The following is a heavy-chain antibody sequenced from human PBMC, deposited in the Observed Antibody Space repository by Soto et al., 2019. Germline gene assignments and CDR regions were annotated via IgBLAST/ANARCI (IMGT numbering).Heavy chain of an antibody. V-gene: IGHV3-30*18. CDR3: AKDPSYDFWSGGYDY. CDR2: ISYDGSNK. CDR1: GFTFSSHG. Sequence: GSLRLSCAASGFTFSSHGMHWVRQAPGKGLEWVAVISYDGSNKYYADSVKGRFTISRDNSKNTLYLQMNSLRAEDTAVYYCAKDPSYDFWSGGYDYWGQGTLVTVSS. J-gene: IGHJ4*02. D-gene: IGHD3-3*01.